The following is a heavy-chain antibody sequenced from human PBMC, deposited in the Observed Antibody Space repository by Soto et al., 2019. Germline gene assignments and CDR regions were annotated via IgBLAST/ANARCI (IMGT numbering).Heavy chain of an antibody. Sequence: PSETLSLTXTVSGDSISGGASFWSWIRQPPGKGLEWIANVYYSGSSYYNPSLKSRLTISVDTTKNQFSLQLKSMTAADTAVYYCAQLSCTSSTCYFPGWFDPWGQGTLVTVSS. CDR1: GDSISGGASF. V-gene: IGHV4-30-4*01. CDR3: AQLSCTSSTCYFPGWFDP. J-gene: IGHJ5*02. D-gene: IGHD2-2*01. CDR2: VYYSGSS.